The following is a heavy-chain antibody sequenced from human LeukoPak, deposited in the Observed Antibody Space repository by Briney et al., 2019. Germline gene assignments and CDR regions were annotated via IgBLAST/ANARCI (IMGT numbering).Heavy chain of an antibody. CDR2: ISYDGSNK. CDR3: AKDGNIVVVVAVPWYFDY. J-gene: IGHJ4*02. D-gene: IGHD2-15*01. V-gene: IGHV3-30*18. Sequence: GRSLRLSCAASGFTFSSYGMHWVRQAPGKGLEWVAVISYDGSNKYYADSVKGRFTISRDNSKNTLYLQMNSRRAEDTAVYYCAKDGNIVVVVAVPWYFDYWGQGTLVTVSS. CDR1: GFTFSSYG.